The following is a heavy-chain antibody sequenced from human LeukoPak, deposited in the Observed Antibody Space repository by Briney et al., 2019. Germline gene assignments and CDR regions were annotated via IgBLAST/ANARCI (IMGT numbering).Heavy chain of an antibody. CDR2: IIPIFCTA. D-gene: IGHD6-19*01. Sequence: ASVKVSCKASGGTFSSYAISGVRQAPGQGLEWMGGIIPIFCTANYVQKFQGRVTITADESTSTAYMELSSLRSEDTAVYYCAHLVSGWYGGVRMDYWGQGTLVTVSS. J-gene: IGHJ4*02. CDR3: AHLVSGWYGGVRMDY. CDR1: GGTFSSYA. V-gene: IGHV1-69*13.